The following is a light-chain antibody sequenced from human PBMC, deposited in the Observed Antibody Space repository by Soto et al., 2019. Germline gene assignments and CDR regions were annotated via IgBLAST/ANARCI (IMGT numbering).Light chain of an antibody. CDR2: GAS. V-gene: IGKV3-20*01. J-gene: IGKJ4*01. Sequence: IVLTQSPGTLSLSPGERATLSCRASQSVRSSYLAWYQQKPGQAPRILIYGASSRATGIPDRFTGSGSGTDFTLTISRLEPEDFALYYCQQYADSPLTFGGGAKVEIK. CDR1: QSVRSSY. CDR3: QQYADSPLT.